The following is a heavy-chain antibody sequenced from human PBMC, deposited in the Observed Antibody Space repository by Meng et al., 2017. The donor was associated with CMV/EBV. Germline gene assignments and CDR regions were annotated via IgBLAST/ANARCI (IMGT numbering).Heavy chain of an antibody. V-gene: IGHV4-39*07. J-gene: IGHJ4*02. Sequence: SETLSLTCTVSGGSISSSSYYWGWIRQPPEKGLEWIGSIYYSGSTYYNPSLKSRVTISVDTSKNQFSLKLSSVTAADTAVYYCARDTIVVVPAASGGFDYWGQGTLVTVSS. CDR3: ARDTIVVVPAASGGFDY. CDR2: IYYSGST. D-gene: IGHD2-2*01. CDR1: GGSISSSSYY.